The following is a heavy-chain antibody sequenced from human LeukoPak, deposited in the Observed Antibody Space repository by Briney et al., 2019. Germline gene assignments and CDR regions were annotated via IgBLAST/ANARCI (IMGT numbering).Heavy chain of an antibody. CDR3: ARTARLLDY. V-gene: IGHV3-11*01. CDR1: GFIFSDHY. Sequence: GGSLRLSCAASGFIFSDHYMTWLRQAPGKGLEWLSYISNSGGTTNYADSVKGRFTVSRDNAKNSLFLQMNSLRAEDTAVYYCARTARLLDYWGQGTLVTVSS. CDR2: ISNSGGTT. D-gene: IGHD2-21*02. J-gene: IGHJ4*02.